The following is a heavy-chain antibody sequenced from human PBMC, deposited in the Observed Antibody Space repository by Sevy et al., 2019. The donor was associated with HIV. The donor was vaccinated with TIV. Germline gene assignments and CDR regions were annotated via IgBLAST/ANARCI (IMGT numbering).Heavy chain of an antibody. CDR2: ISGGGAAT. V-gene: IGHV3-23*01. D-gene: IGHD6-19*01. CDR3: ARYERIPVAGHTWFDP. Sequence: GGSLRLSCSASGFTFIAFGMTWVRQAPGKGLEWVSGISGGGAATAYADSVKGRFTISRDNSKNTLYLQMNSLTAADTAVYYCARYERIPVAGHTWFDPWGLGTLVTVSS. J-gene: IGHJ5*02. CDR1: GFTFIAFG.